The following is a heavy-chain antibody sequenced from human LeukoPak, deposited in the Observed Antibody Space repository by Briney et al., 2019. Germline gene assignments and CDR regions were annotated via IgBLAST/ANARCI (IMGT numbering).Heavy chain of an antibody. D-gene: IGHD3-16*02. CDR1: GGSFSGYY. Sequence: SETLSLTCAVYGGSFSGYYWSWIRQPPGKGLEWIGEINHSGSTNYNPSLKSRVTISVDTSKNQFSLKLSSVTAADTAVYYCARQYSGVIPFDYWGQGTLVTVSS. CDR3: ARQYSGVIPFDY. J-gene: IGHJ4*02. CDR2: INHSGST. V-gene: IGHV4-34*01.